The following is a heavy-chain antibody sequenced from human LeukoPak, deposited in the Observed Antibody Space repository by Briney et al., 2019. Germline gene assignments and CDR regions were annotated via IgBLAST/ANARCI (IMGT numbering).Heavy chain of an antibody. D-gene: IGHD2-15*01. J-gene: IGHJ3*02. Sequence: GGSLRLSCAASGFTFSSYAMHWVRQAPGKVLEWVAVISYDGSNKYYADSVKGRFTISRDNAKNSLYLQMNSLRAEDTAVYYCARDGGYCSGGSCYVSGAFDIWGQGTMVTVSS. CDR1: GFTFSSYA. CDR3: ARDGGYCSGGSCYVSGAFDI. CDR2: ISYDGSNK. V-gene: IGHV3-30-3*01.